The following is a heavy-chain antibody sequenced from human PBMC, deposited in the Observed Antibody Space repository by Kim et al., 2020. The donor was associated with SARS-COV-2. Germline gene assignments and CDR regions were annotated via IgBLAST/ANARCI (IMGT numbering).Heavy chain of an antibody. D-gene: IGHD3-9*01. J-gene: IGHJ6*02. Sequence: RIDYADSVKGRFTISKDNAKNSVYLQMNSLRGEDTALCYCGKDIFPGGMDVWGQGTTVTVSS. CDR3: GKDIFPGGMDV. CDR2: RI. V-gene: IGHV3-9*01.